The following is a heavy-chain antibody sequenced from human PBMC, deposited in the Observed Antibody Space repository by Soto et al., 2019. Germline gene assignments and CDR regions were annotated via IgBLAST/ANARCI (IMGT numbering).Heavy chain of an antibody. V-gene: IGHV1-18*01. CDR3: ARSQLAETGSLDY. Sequence: QVQLVQSGTEVKNPGASLQVSCKASGYTFFNYGITWVRQAPGQGLEWMGWISAYNGTRNYGQKFQGRVTMTTDTSTSTAYMELKALRSADTAVYFCARSQLAETGSLDYWGQGPLVTVSS. J-gene: IGHJ4*02. D-gene: IGHD1-1*01. CDR1: GYTFFNYG. CDR2: ISAYNGTR.